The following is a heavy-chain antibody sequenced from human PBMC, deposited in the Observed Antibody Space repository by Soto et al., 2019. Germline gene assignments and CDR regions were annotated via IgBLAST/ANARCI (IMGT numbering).Heavy chain of an antibody. Sequence: SETLSLTCAVSGGSTSSGGYSWSWIRQPPGKGLEWIGYMYHSGSTYYNPSLKSRVTISIDRSKNQFSLKLSSGTAADTAVYYCARVPDYWGQGILVTVTS. CDR3: ARVPDY. CDR2: MYHSGST. V-gene: IGHV4-30-2*01. CDR1: GGSTSSGGYS. J-gene: IGHJ4*02. D-gene: IGHD2-2*01.